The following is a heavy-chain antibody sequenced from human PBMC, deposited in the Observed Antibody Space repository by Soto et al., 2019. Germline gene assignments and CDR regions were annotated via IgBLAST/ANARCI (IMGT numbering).Heavy chain of an antibody. J-gene: IGHJ5*02. CDR2: IIPIFGTA. Sequence: QVQLVQSGAEVKKPGSSVKVSCKASGGTFSSYAISWVRQAPGQGLEWMGGIIPIFGTANYAQKFQGRVTITADESTSTAYMELSSLRSEDTAVYYCARVGAIVVVPAAIRGFDPWGQGTLVTVSS. D-gene: IGHD2-2*02. CDR3: ARVGAIVVVPAAIRGFDP. CDR1: GGTFSSYA. V-gene: IGHV1-69*01.